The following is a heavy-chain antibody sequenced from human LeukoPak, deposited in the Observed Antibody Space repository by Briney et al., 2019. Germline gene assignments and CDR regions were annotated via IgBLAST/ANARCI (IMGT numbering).Heavy chain of an antibody. CDR2: ISISSTYI. J-gene: IGHJ4*02. CDR3: AKWDTYYDSSGYYFY. Sequence: GESLRLSCAASGFTFSTYNMNWVRQAPGKGLEWISSISISSTYIYYADSVKGRFTISRDNSKNTLYLQMNSLRAEDTAVYYCAKWDTYYDSSGYYFYWGQGTLVTVSS. CDR1: GFTFSTYN. V-gene: IGHV3-21*04. D-gene: IGHD3-22*01.